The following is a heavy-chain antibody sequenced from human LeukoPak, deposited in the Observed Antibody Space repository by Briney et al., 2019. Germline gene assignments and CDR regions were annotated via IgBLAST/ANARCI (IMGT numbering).Heavy chain of an antibody. V-gene: IGHV3-30*03. Sequence: PGGSPRLSFEGPGFPFRNFWMHLVRQAPGQGLGWVGIISYDGSTKYYADSVKGRFSISRDNSKNTLYLQMNSLRVEDTAVYYCATPPTAYTSGSLGYWGQGTLVTVSS. J-gene: IGHJ4*02. CDR1: GFPFRNFW. CDR3: ATPPTAYTSGSLGY. D-gene: IGHD3-22*01. CDR2: ISYDGSTK.